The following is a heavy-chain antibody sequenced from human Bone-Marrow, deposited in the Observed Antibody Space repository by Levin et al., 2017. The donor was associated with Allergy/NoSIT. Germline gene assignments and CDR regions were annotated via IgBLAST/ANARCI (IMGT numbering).Heavy chain of an antibody. CDR1: GFSFSDST. J-gene: IGHJ4*02. CDR2: IRSKANSYAT. V-gene: IGHV3-73*01. D-gene: IGHD6-19*01. Sequence: PGGSLRLSCAASGFSFSDSTIHWVRQASGKGPEWVGRIRSKANSYATAYGASVKDRFIISRDDSRNTAYLQMNSLKSEDTAVYYCAKYTSGGHDGYWGQGTLVTVSS. CDR3: AKYTSGGHDGY.